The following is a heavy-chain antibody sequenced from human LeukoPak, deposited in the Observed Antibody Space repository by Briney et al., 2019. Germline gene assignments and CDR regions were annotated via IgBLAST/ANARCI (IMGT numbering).Heavy chain of an antibody. CDR2: INHSGST. J-gene: IGHJ4*02. CDR3: ARTRGRDVWGSYRSPYYFDY. D-gene: IGHD3-16*02. Sequence: LSETLSLTCAVYGGSFSGYYWSWIRQPPGKGLEWIGEINHSGSTNYNPSLKSRVTISVDTSKNQFSLKLSSVTAADTAVYYCARTRGRDVWGSYRSPYYFDYWGQGTLVTVSS. V-gene: IGHV4-34*01. CDR1: GGSFSGYY.